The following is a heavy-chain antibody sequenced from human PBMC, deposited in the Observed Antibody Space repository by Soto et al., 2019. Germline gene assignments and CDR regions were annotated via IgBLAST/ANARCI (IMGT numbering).Heavy chain of an antibody. CDR1: VFTFSSYA. Sequence: HPGGSLRLSCAASVFTFSSYAMIWVRQAPGKGLEWVSSLSGSGDTTYVADSVKGRFTISRDNSKNTVYLEMKSLRAEDTAAYYCAKDWYSLAGYPYYGMDVWGHGTTVTVSS. D-gene: IGHD5-18*01. CDR2: LSGSGDTT. J-gene: IGHJ6*02. V-gene: IGHV3-23*01. CDR3: AKDWYSLAGYPYYGMDV.